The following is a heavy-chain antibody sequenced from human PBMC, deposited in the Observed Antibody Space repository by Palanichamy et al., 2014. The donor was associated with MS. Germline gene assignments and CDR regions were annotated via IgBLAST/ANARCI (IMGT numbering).Heavy chain of an antibody. CDR3: ARTMYSSSWSPEYFQH. CDR1: AYTLPATV. V-gene: IGHV1-18*04. D-gene: IGHD6-13*01. CDR2: SAVTMVT. J-gene: IGHJ1*01. Sequence: QVQLVQSGAEVKKPGASVKVSCKASAYTLPATVSAGCDRPLDKGLSGWDGSAVTMVTQTMQRTSKGRVTMTTDTSTSTAYMELRSLRSDDTAVYYCARTMYSSSWSPEYFQHWGQGTLVTVSS.